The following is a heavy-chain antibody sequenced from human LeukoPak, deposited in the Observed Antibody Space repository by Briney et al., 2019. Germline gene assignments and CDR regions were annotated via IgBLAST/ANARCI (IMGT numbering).Heavy chain of an antibody. Sequence: GASVKVSCKASGFTFTSSAMQWVRQARGQRLEWIGWIVVGSGNTNCAQKFQERVTITRDMSTSTAYMELSSLRSEDTAVYYCAAVGDYGDYDYWGQGTLVTVSS. V-gene: IGHV1-58*02. CDR1: GFTFTSSA. D-gene: IGHD4-17*01. CDR3: AAVGDYGDYDY. CDR2: IVVGSGNT. J-gene: IGHJ4*02.